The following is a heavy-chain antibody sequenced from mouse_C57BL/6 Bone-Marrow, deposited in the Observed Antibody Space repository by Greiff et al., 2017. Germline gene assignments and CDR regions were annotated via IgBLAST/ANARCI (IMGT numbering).Heavy chain of an antibody. V-gene: IGHV1-55*01. D-gene: IGHD2-5*01. Sequence: QVQLQQPGAELVKPGASVKMSCKASGYTFTSYCITWVKQRPGQGLEWIGDIYPGSGSTNYNEKFKSKATLTVDTSSSTAYMQLSSLTSEDSAVYYCARPDYSNYWYFDVGGTGTRITVSA. J-gene: IGHJ1*03. CDR3: ARPDYSNYWYFDV. CDR1: GYTFTSYC. CDR2: IYPGSGST.